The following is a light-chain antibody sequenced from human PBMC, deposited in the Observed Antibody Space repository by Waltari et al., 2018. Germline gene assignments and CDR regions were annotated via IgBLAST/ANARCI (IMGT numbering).Light chain of an antibody. J-gene: IGKJ1*01. CDR3: QQYYSPPWT. V-gene: IGKV4-1*01. CDR1: QSVLYSSNNNNY. CDR2: WAS. Sequence: DIVMTQSPDSLAVSLGERATINCKSSQSVLYSSNNNNYLAWYQQIPGQPPKLLIYWASTRESGVPDRFSSSGSGTDFTLTISSLQAEDVAVYYCQQYYSPPWTFGQGTKVEIK.